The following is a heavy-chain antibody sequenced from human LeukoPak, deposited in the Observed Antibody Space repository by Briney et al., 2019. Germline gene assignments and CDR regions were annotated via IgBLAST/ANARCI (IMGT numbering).Heavy chain of an antibody. Sequence: GGSLRLSCAASGFSFSTYAMHWVRQAPGKGLEYVSAISTNGDSTYYADSVKGRFTISRDNSKNTLFLQMGSLRADDMAVYYCARWGSTSCYDYWGQGTLVTVSS. J-gene: IGHJ4*02. CDR1: GFSFSTYA. CDR2: ISTNGDST. CDR3: ARWGSTSCYDY. V-gene: IGHV3-64*02. D-gene: IGHD2-2*01.